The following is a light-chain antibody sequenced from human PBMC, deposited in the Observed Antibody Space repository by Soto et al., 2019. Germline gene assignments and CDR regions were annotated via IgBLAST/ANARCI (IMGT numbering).Light chain of an antibody. CDR3: QHYGSSPST. CDR2: SAS. Sequence: DTVLTQSPGTLSLTSGERATLSCRASQSISGTYLAWYQQKPGQSPRLLIYSASTRAPGIPDRFSGSGSGTDFTLTISSLEPEDFAVYYCQHYGSSPSTVGRGTKVEIK. J-gene: IGKJ1*01. V-gene: IGKV3-20*01. CDR1: QSISGTY.